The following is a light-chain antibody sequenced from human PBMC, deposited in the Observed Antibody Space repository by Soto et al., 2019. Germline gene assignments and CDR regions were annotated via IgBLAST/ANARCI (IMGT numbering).Light chain of an antibody. CDR3: QQRSNWPLVT. CDR1: QSVSSY. V-gene: IGKV3-11*01. J-gene: IGKJ2*01. Sequence: EIVLTQSPATLSLSPGERATLSCRASQSVSSYLAWYQQKPGQAPRLLIYDASNRATGIPARFSGSGSGTDITLTISSPEPEDFAVYYCQQRSNWPLVTFGQGTKLEIK. CDR2: DAS.